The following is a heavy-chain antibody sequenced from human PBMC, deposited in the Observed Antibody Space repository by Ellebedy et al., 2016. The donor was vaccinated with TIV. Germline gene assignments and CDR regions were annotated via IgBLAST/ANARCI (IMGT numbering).Heavy chain of an antibody. Sequence: MPSETLSLTCTVSGGSISSGTYYWGWIRQPPGKGLEWLGSIYYTGSTYSNPSLKSRVTITVDTSKYQFSLKLSSVTAADTAVHYCARHLGCSGGICPKMFDFWGQGTLVTVSS. CDR1: GGSISSGTYY. J-gene: IGHJ4*02. CDR2: IYYTGST. CDR3: ARHLGCSGGICPKMFDF. D-gene: IGHD2-15*01. V-gene: IGHV4-39*01.